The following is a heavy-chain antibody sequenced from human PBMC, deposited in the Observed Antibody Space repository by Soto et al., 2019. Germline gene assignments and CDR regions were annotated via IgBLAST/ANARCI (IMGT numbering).Heavy chain of an antibody. D-gene: IGHD6-6*01. CDR3: ARELSTSCYIDY. CDR2: ISYAGSTK. CDR1: GFNFSSLS. V-gene: IGHV3-30-3*01. Sequence: QVQLVESWGGVVQPGRSMRLSWAASGFNFSSLSIQCVGQAPGKWLAWVAVISYAGSTKYYADSVEGRFTISRDNSKNTGYLQMKRLSGDCTAVCYCARELSTSCYIDYFVQCTLLIVSS. J-gene: IGHJ4*02.